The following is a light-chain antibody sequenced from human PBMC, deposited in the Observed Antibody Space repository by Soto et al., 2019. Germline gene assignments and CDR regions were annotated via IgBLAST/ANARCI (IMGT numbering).Light chain of an antibody. V-gene: IGKV3-20*01. CDR3: QQYSSSLWT. CDR1: QSVSSSY. CDR2: GAS. J-gene: IGKJ1*01. Sequence: EIVLTQSPGTLSLSPGERATLSCRTSQSVSSSYLAWYQQKPGQAPRLLIYGASSRATGIPDRFSGSGSGTDFTVTISRLEPQHFAVYYCQQYSSSLWTFGQGNKVEIK.